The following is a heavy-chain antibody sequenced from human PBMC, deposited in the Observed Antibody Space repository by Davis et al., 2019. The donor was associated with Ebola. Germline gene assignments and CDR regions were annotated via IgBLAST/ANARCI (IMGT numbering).Heavy chain of an antibody. J-gene: IGHJ4*02. CDR1: GFTFSSYW. CDR3: ARELSGSYRGPGY. V-gene: IGHV3-7*03. Sequence: GESLKISCAASGFTFSSYWMSWVRQAPGKGLEWVANIKQDGSKKYYVDSVKGRFTISRDNAKKSLYLQMNSLRAEDTAVYYCARELSGSYRGPGYWGQGTLVTVSS. CDR2: IKQDGSKK. D-gene: IGHD1-26*01.